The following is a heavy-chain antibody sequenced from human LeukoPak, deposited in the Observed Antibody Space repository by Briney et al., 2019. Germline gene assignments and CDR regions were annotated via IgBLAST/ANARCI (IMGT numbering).Heavy chain of an antibody. CDR3: ARGRGNRSFDY. Sequence: SVKVSCKASVGTFTSYAISWVRQAPGQGLEWMGGIIPIFGTANYAQKFQGRVTITADESTSTAYMELSSLRSEDTAVYYCARGRGNRSFDYWGQGTLVTVSS. CDR1: VGTFTSYA. J-gene: IGHJ4*02. D-gene: IGHD3-16*01. CDR2: IIPIFGTA. V-gene: IGHV1-69*01.